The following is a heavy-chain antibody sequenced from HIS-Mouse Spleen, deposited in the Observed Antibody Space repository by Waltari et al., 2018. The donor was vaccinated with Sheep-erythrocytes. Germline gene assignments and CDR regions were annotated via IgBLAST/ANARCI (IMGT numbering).Heavy chain of an antibody. CDR3: ARTPRDYDFWSGYYFYYYGMDV. CDR2: IDWDDDK. CDR1: GFSLSTSGMC. V-gene: IGHV2-70*01. J-gene: IGHJ6*02. Sequence: QVTLRESGPALVKPTQTLTLTCTFSGFSLSTSGMCVSWIRQPPGKALEWLALIDWDDDKYYSTTRKTRITISKDTSKNQVVLTMTNMDPVDTATYYCARTPRDYDFWSGYYFYYYGMDVWGQGTTVTVSS. D-gene: IGHD3-3*01.